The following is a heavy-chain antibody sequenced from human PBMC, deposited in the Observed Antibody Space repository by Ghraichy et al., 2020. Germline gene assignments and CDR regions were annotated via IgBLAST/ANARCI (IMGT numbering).Heavy chain of an antibody. CDR3: AREIAPTGLRKRAFDF. D-gene: IGHD6-13*01. CDR2: VSDTGSYT. V-gene: IGHV3-11*06. CDR1: GFTFSDYY. Sequence: GGSLRLSCAASGFTFSDYYMTWIRQAPGKGLEWVSYVSDTGSYTNSADSVKGRFTISRDNAKNSLYLQMNSLRDEDTAVYFCAREIAPTGLRKRAFDFWGQGTLVTVSS. J-gene: IGHJ4*02.